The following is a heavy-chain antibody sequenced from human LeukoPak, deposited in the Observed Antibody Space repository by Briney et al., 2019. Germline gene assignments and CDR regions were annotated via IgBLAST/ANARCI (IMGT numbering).Heavy chain of an antibody. CDR2: ISSSSSYI. J-gene: IGHJ5*02. CDR3: ARDRTTAWFDP. Sequence: GRSLRLSCAASGFTFSSYSMNWVRQAPGKGLEWVSSISSSSSYIYYADSVKGRFTISRDNAKNSLYLQMNSLRAEDTAVYYCARDRTTAWFDPWGQGTLVTVSS. D-gene: IGHD4-11*01. CDR1: GFTFSSYS. V-gene: IGHV3-21*01.